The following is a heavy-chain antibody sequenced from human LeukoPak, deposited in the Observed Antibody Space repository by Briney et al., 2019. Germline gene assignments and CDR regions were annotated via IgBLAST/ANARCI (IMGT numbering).Heavy chain of an antibody. Sequence: SETLSLTCSVSGGSIGSTSNYWGWIRQPPGKGLEWIGSIYYSGDTYYNPSLRSRVIISVDTSKNQFSLKLTSVTAADTAVYYCARSSAAEGPTHNWFGPWGQGTLVTVPS. CDR2: IYYSGDT. J-gene: IGHJ5*02. D-gene: IGHD6-13*01. CDR1: GGSIGSTSNY. V-gene: IGHV4-39*01. CDR3: ARSSAAEGPTHNWFGP.